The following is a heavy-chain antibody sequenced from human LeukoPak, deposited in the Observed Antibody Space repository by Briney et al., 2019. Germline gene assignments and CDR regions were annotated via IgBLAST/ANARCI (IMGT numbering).Heavy chain of an antibody. D-gene: IGHD6-19*01. V-gene: IGHV3-48*03. CDR3: ARGGQWLVTPSCY. Sequence: PGGSLRLSCAASGFTFSNYEMNWVRQAPGKGLEWVSYISDSGTTIYYADSVKGRFTISRDNSKNTLYLQMNSLRAEDTAVYYCARGGQWLVTPSCYWGQGTLVTVSS. CDR2: ISDSGTTI. CDR1: GFTFSNYE. J-gene: IGHJ4*02.